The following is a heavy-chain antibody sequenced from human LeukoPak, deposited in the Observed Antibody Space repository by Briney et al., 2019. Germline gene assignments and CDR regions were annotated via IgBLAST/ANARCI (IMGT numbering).Heavy chain of an antibody. V-gene: IGHV3-48*01. D-gene: IGHD6-13*01. J-gene: IGHJ4*02. CDR3: ARDNRRAAAGTLDFGY. Sequence: GGSLRLSCAASGFTFSSYSMNWVRQAPGKGLEWVSYISSSSSTIYYADSVKGRFTISRDNAKNSLYLQMNSLRAEDTAVYHCARDNRRAAAGTLDFGYWGQGTLVTVSS. CDR1: GFTFSSYS. CDR2: ISSSSSTI.